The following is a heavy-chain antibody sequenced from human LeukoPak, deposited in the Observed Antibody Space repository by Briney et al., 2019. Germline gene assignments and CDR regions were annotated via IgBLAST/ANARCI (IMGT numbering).Heavy chain of an antibody. CDR3: ARRIAAAENDI. V-gene: IGHV4-38-2*02. CDR1: GYSISSGYY. J-gene: IGHJ3*02. D-gene: IGHD6-13*01. Sequence: SETLSLTCTVSGYSISSGYYWGWIRQPPGKGLEWIGYIYYSGSTNYNPSLKSRVTISVDTSKNQFSLKLSSVTAADTAVYYCARRIAAAENDIWGQGTMVTVSS. CDR2: IYYSGST.